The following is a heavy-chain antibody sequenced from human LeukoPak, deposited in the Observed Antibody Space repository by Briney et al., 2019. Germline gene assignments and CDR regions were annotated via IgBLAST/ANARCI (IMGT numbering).Heavy chain of an antibody. J-gene: IGHJ4*02. CDR2: IYSGGST. CDR1: GFTVSSSH. V-gene: IGHV3-53*01. Sequence: GGPLRLSCVASGFTVSSSHMSWVRQAPGKGLEWVSVIYSGGSTYYADSVKGRFTISRDNSKNTLYLQMNSLRAEDTAVYYCARVNDFWSGYVDYWGQGTLVTVSS. D-gene: IGHD3-3*01. CDR3: ARVNDFWSGYVDY.